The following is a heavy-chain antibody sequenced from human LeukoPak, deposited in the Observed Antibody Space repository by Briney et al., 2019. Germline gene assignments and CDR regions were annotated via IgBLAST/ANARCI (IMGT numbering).Heavy chain of an antibody. CDR2: ISGGGGST. V-gene: IGHV3-23*01. CDR1: GFTFSSYA. J-gene: IGHJ3*02. D-gene: IGHD6-19*01. Sequence: GRSLRLSCAASGFTFSSYAMSWVRQAPGKGLEWVSAISGGGGSTYYAASVKGRFTIHRDNSKNTLSLQRNSLRAEDTAVYSCARAAQWLVTSDAFDSCGQGTMVTVSS. CDR3: ARAAQWLVTSDAFDS.